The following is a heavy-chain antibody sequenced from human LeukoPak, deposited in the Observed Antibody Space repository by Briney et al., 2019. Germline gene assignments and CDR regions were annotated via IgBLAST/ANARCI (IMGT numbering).Heavy chain of an antibody. J-gene: IGHJ4*02. CDR1: GFTFSSYS. V-gene: IGHV3-21*01. CDR2: ISTSSSYI. CDR3: ARDREEYCSGGSCTNFDY. D-gene: IGHD2-15*01. Sequence: PGGSPRLSCAASGFTFSSYSMNWVRQAPGKGLEWVSSISTSSSYIYYADSVKGRFTVSRDNARNSLFLQMNSLRAEDTAVYFCARDREEYCSGGSCTNFDYWGQGTLVTVSS.